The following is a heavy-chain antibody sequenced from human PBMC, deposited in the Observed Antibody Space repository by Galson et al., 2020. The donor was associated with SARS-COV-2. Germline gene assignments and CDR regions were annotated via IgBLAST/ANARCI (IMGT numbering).Heavy chain of an antibody. CDR1: GYRFTDYY. CDR2: INPNSGGA. V-gene: IGHV1-2*02. Sequence: ASVKVSCKASGYRFTDYYMHWVRQAPGQGLEWMGWINPNSGGAISAQTFQGRLTLTTDTSITTAYLQLSSLTSADTAVYYCARVYYGDKVYYWGQGTLVTVSS. J-gene: IGHJ4*02. CDR3: ARVYYGDKVYY. D-gene: IGHD3-10*01.